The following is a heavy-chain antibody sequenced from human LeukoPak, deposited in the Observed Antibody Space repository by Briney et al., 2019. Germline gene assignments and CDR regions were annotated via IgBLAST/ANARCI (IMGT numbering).Heavy chain of an antibody. CDR3: AKIPYSSGWVQNWFDP. CDR1: GFTFSSYG. Sequence: GGSLRLSCAASGFTFSSYGMHWVRQAPGKGLEWVAVISYDGSNKYYADSVKGRFTISRDNSKNTLYLQMNSLRAEDTAVYYCAKIPYSSGWVQNWFDPWGQGTLVTVSS. D-gene: IGHD6-19*01. V-gene: IGHV3-30*18. CDR2: ISYDGSNK. J-gene: IGHJ5*02.